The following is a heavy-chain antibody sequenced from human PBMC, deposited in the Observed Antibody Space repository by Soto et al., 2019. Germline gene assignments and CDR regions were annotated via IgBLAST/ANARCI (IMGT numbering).Heavy chain of an antibody. Sequence: SVKVSCKASGYTFTNYDINWVRKATGQGPEWMGWMNPNSGNTGYAQKFQGRVTMTRNTSISTAYMELSSLRSEDTAIYSCAGATIGVLPAIIRNWGQESLVTVSS. CDR2: MNPNSGNT. CDR3: AGATIGVLPAIIRN. CDR1: GYTFTNYD. J-gene: IGHJ1*01. V-gene: IGHV1-8*01. D-gene: IGHD2-8*01.